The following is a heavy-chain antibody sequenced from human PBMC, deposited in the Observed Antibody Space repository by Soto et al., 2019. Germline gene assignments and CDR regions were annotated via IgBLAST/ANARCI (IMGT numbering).Heavy chain of an antibody. V-gene: IGHV1-69*06. CDR2: IIPIFGTA. Sequence: QVQLVQSGAEVKKPGSSVKVSCKASGGTFSSYAISWVRQAPGQGLEWMGGIIPIFGTANYAQKFQGRVTITADKSTSTAYMGLSSLRSEDTAVYYCARIMAGQWLVLRSFDYCFQGTLVTVSS. D-gene: IGHD6-19*01. CDR1: GGTFSSYA. J-gene: IGHJ4*02. CDR3: ARIMAGQWLVLRSFDY.